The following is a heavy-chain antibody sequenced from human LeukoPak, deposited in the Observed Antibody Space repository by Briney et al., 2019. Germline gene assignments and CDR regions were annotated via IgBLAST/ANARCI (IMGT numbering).Heavy chain of an antibody. D-gene: IGHD3-10*01. J-gene: IGHJ4*02. V-gene: IGHV1-8*01. CDR3: ARDGDRLYYFDY. CDR2: MNPNSGNT. CDR1: GYTFTSYD. Sequence: ASVKVSCKASGYTFTSYDINWVRQATGQGLEWMGWMNPNSGNTGFAQKFQGRVTMTRNTSISTAYMELSSLRSEDTAVYYCARDGDRLYYFDYWGQGTLVTVSS.